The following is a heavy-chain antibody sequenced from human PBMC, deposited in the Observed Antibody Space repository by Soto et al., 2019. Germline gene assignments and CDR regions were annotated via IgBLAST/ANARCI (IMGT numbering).Heavy chain of an antibody. Sequence: QITLKESGPTLVKPTQTLTLTCTFSGFSLNTGGVGVVWIRQPPGKALEWLAVIYWGDDKRYSPSLKSRLTISKDTSKNQVVLTMTNMDPVDTATYYCTHTPFFGDKLDYWGQGALVTVSS. CDR2: IYWGDDK. J-gene: IGHJ4*02. CDR1: GFSLNTGGVG. CDR3: THTPFFGDKLDY. D-gene: IGHD2-21*01. V-gene: IGHV2-5*02.